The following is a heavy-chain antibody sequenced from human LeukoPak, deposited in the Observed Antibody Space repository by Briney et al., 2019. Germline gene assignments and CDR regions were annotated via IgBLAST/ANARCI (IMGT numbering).Heavy chain of an antibody. V-gene: IGHV4-39*01. CDR3: ARLHMGATSTPLDY. CDR1: GGSISSGDYY. J-gene: IGHJ4*02. CDR2: IYYSGST. D-gene: IGHD1-26*01. Sequence: SQTLSLTCTVSGGSISSGDYYWSWIRQPPGKGLEWIGSIYYSGSTYYNPSLKSRVTISVDTSKNQFSLKLSSVTAADTAVYYCARLHMGATSTPLDYWGQGTLVTVSS.